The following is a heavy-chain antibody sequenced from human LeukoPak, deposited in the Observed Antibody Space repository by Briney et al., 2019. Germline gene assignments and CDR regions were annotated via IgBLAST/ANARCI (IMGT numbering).Heavy chain of an antibody. J-gene: IGHJ4*02. V-gene: IGHV4-34*01. CDR1: GGSFSGYY. CDR2: INHSGST. CDR3: ARGAVVTSFDY. D-gene: IGHD2-21*02. Sequence: PSETLSLTSAVYGGSFSGYYWSWIRQPPGKGLEWIGEINHSGSTNYNPSLKSRVTISVDTSKNQFSLKLSSVTAADTAVYYCARGAVVTSFDYWGQGTLVTVSS.